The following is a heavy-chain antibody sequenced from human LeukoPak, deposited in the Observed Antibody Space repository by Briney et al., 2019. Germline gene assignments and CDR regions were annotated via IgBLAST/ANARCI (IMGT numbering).Heavy chain of an antibody. CDR1: GFTLSTYW. J-gene: IGHJ4*02. CDR3: ARGPSGGRYYVGDY. D-gene: IGHD1-26*01. CDR2: INSDGSST. Sequence: GGSLRLSCAASGFTLSTYWMHWVRQAPGKGLVWVSRINSDGSSTSYADSVKGRFTISRDNAKNTLYLQMNSLRAEDTAVYYCARGPSGGRYYVGDYWGQGTLVTVSS. V-gene: IGHV3-74*01.